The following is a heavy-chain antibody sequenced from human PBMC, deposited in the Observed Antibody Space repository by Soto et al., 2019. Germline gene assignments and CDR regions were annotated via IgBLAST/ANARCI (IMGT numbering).Heavy chain of an antibody. J-gene: IGHJ4*02. Sequence: SETLSLTCTVSSGSISNYYWSWIRQPPGKGLEWIGYIHYSGRTNYNPSLKSRVTISVDTSKNQFSLKLSSVTAADTAVYYCARAGDSSGSVAFGYWGQGTLVTVSS. V-gene: IGHV4-59*08. D-gene: IGHD6-19*01. CDR2: IHYSGRT. CDR1: SGSISNYY. CDR3: ARAGDSSGSVAFGY.